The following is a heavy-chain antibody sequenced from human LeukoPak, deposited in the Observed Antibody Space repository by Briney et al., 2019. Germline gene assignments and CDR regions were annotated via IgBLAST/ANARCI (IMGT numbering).Heavy chain of an antibody. CDR3: ARDLRSMGQRALNDAFDI. J-gene: IGHJ3*02. D-gene: IGHD5/OR15-5a*01. CDR1: GYTFTGYY. Sequence: EASVKVSCKASGYTFTGYYMHWVRQAPGQGLEWMGWINPNSGGTNYAQKFQGRVTMTRDTSISTAYMELSRLRSDDTAVYYCARDLRSMGQRALNDAFDIWGQGTMVTVSS. V-gene: IGHV1-2*02. CDR2: INPNSGGT.